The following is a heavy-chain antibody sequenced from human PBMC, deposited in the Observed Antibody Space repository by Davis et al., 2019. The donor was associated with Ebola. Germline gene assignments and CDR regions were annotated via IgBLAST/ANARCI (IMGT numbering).Heavy chain of an antibody. CDR2: IHYTGRT. D-gene: IGHD3-3*01. V-gene: IGHV4-31*03. CDR1: GGSIAGGSYY. Sequence: PSETLSLTCTVSGGSIAGGSYYWSWIRQHPGKGLEWIGYIHYTGRTYYNPSLTSRVTISVDTSKNPFSLKLISVTAADPAVYHCARANQFLQWLLYPNAFDFWGQGKMVTVSS. CDR3: ARANQFLQWLLYPNAFDF. J-gene: IGHJ3*01.